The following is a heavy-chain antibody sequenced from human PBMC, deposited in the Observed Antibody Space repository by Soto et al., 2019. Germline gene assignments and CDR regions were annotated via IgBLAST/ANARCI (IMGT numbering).Heavy chain of an antibody. J-gene: IGHJ4*02. CDR3: VRGCGRSSCPYYFDY. CDR1: AFTFSTYW. D-gene: IGHD2-2*01. V-gene: IGHV3-7*01. CDR2: IKQDGREK. Sequence: EVQLVESGGGLVQPGGSLRLSCAASAFTFSTYWMSWLRQAPGKGLEWVATIKQDGREKYHVDSVKGRFNISRDNAKESRDLEMNSLRAEDTAVYFCVRGCGRSSCPYYFDYRCQGSLVLVSS.